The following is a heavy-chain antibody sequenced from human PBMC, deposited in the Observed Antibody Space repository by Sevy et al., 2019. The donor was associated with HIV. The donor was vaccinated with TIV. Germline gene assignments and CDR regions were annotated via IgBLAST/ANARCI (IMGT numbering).Heavy chain of an antibody. CDR3: AGENAWGRGYA. Sequence: SETLSLTCTVSGGSITSLYWNWIRQPPGKGLEWIANIYYNGHINYNPSLKSRVTLSLDTSKNQFSRRLSSVTAEDTAMYYCAGENAWGRGYAWGQGTLVTVSS. V-gene: IGHV4-59*08. D-gene: IGHD6-25*01. J-gene: IGHJ5*02. CDR2: IYYNGHI. CDR1: GGSITSLY.